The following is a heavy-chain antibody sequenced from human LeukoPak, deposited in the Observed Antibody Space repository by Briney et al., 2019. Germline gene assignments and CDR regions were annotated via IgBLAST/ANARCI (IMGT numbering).Heavy chain of an antibody. Sequence: GGSLRPSCAASGFTLSINWMSWVRQDPGDGLEWVASIKQDGRKKYHVDSVKGRFTISRDNAKNSFFLQMSSLRAEDTSVYYCVAGDWGARDSFDLWGRGTMVTVSS. V-gene: IGHV3-7*01. CDR2: IKQDGRKK. J-gene: IGHJ3*01. CDR1: GFTLSINW. D-gene: IGHD2-21*02. CDR3: VAGDWGARDSFDL.